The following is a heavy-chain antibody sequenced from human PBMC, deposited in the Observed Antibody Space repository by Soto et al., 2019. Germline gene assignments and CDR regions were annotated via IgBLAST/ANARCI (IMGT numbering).Heavy chain of an antibody. CDR3: ARTSAAGKYYYGMDV. D-gene: IGHD6-13*01. V-gene: IGHV5-51*07. Sequence: GESLKSSCKGSGYSFTSYWMGWVHPLPGKGLEWMGIIYPGDSDTRYSPSFQGQVTISADKSISTAYLQWSSLKASDTAMYYCARTSAAGKYYYGMDVWGQGTTVTVSS. CDR1: GYSFTSYW. J-gene: IGHJ6*02. CDR2: IYPGDSDT.